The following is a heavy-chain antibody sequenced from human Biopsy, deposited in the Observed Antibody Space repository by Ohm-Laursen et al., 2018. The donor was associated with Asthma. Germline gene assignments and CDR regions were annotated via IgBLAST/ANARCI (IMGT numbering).Heavy chain of an antibody. CDR3: VRDGTDDAFDI. CDR1: GFSFSNFA. CDR2: ISKDASTQ. Sequence: SLRLSCSASGFSFSNFAIHWVRQAPGKGLEWVGAISKDASTQDYADSVKGRFTMARDNSKNTLDLQMNSLGEEDTAVYYCVRDGTDDAFDIWGQGTVVSVSS. D-gene: IGHD1-1*01. J-gene: IGHJ3*02. V-gene: IGHV3-30*01.